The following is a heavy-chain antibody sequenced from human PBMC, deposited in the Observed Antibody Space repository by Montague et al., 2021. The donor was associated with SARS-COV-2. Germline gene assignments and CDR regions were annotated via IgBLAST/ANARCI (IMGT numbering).Heavy chain of an antibody. CDR2: IDWDDDE. CDR3: ARIRDYDILTGSYSGFDY. D-gene: IGHD3-9*01. V-gene: IGHV2-70*18. J-gene: IGHJ4*02. Sequence: TRSLTCTVSGGSVSSDNWWTWVRQPPGKALEWLALIDWDDDEYYSTSLKTRLTISKDTSKNQVVLTMTNMDPVDTATYYCARIRDYDILTGSYSGFDYWGQGTLVTVSS. CDR1: GGSVSSDNW.